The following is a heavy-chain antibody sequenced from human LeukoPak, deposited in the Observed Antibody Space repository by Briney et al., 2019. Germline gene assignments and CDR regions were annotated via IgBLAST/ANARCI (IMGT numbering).Heavy chain of an antibody. CDR1: GGSISSYY. CDR2: IYYSGST. J-gene: IGHJ4*02. Sequence: SETLSLTCTVSGGSISSYYWSWIRQPPGKGLEWIGYIYYSGSTNYNPSLKSRVTISVDTSKNQFSLKLSSVTAADTAVYYCARGRYRVFDYWGQGTLVTVSS. V-gene: IGHV4-59*12. CDR3: ARGRYRVFDY. D-gene: IGHD1-1*01.